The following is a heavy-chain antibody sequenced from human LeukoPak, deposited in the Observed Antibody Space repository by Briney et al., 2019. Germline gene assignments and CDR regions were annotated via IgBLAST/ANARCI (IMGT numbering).Heavy chain of an antibody. D-gene: IGHD4-17*01. Sequence: PGESLKISCKGSGYSFTSYWTGWVRQMPGKGLEWMGIIYPGDSDTRYSPSFQGQVTISADKSISTAYLQWSSLKASDTAMYYCARRDYGDYVTSYFDYWGQGTLVTVSS. CDR3: ARRDYGDYVTSYFDY. J-gene: IGHJ4*02. V-gene: IGHV5-51*01. CDR2: IYPGDSDT. CDR1: GYSFTSYW.